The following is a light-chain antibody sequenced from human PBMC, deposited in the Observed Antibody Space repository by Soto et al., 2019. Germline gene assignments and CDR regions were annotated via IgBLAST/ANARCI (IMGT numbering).Light chain of an antibody. J-gene: IGKJ5*01. CDR3: HQRQYWPPIT. V-gene: IGKV3-15*01. Sequence: EIVMTQSPATMSVSPGERATLSCRASQSMGSNVAWYQQKPGQAPRLLIYGASTRAAGIPARFSGSGSGTEFTLTISSLEPEDFAVYYCHQRQYWPPITFGQGTRLEIK. CDR2: GAS. CDR1: QSMGSN.